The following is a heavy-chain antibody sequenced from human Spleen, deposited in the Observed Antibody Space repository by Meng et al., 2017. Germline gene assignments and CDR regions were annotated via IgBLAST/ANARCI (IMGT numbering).Heavy chain of an antibody. CDR1: GGSFSDYY. Sequence: QVQLQQGGAGLLKPSEPLSLTCFVAGGSFSDYYWSWIRQPPGKGLEWIGEINHSGSTNYNPSLESRATISVDTSQNNLSLKLSSVTAADSAVYYCARGPTTMAHDFDYWG. CDR3: ARGPTTMAHDFDY. D-gene: IGHD4-11*01. V-gene: IGHV4-34*01. CDR2: INHSGST. J-gene: IGHJ4*01.